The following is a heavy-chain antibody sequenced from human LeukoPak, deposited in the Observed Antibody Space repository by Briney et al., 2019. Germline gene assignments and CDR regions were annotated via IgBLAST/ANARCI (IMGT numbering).Heavy chain of an antibody. CDR2: ISSSSYI. V-gene: IGHV3-21*01. Sequence: GGSLRLSCAASGFTFSSYSMNWVRQAPGKGLEWVSSISSSSYIYYADSVKGRFTISRDNAKNSLYLQMNSLRAEDTAVYYCARVSVVVPAAIGWFDPWGQGTLVTVSS. CDR1: GFTFSSYS. J-gene: IGHJ5*02. D-gene: IGHD2-2*02. CDR3: ARVSVVVPAAIGWFDP.